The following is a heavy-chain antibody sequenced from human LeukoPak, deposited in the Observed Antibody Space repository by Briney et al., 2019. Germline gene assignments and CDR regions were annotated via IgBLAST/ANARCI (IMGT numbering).Heavy chain of an antibody. CDR2: IGPTGSDR. J-gene: IGHJ4*02. D-gene: IGHD1-14*01. Sequence: GGSLRLSCTASGLTFSTSGFNWVRQAPGKGLEWVASIGPTGSDRYQADSIKGRITISRDNANNFLYLQMNSLRAEDTAVYYCATETNGRHYDYWGQGTLLTVSS. CDR1: GLTFSTSG. CDR3: ATETNGRHYDY. V-gene: IGHV3-21*06.